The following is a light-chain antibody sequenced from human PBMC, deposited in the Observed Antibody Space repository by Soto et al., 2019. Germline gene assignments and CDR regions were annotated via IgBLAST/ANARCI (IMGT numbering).Light chain of an antibody. V-gene: IGLV2-14*01. CDR2: DVS. CDR1: SSDVGGYNY. Sequence: QSVLTQPASVSGSPGQSITISCTGTSSDVGGYNYVSWYQQHPGKAPKLMIYDVSDRPSGVSNRFSGSKSGNTASLTISGPQGGDGAYFFLSLNKRGFYGFGTGTKPPVL. CDR3: SLNKRGFYG. J-gene: IGLJ1*01.